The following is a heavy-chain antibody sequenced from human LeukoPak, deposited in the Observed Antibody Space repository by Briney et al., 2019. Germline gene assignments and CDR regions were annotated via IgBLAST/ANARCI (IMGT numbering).Heavy chain of an antibody. Sequence: PGGSLRLSCAASGFTFSSYSMNWVRQAPGRGLEWVSSIISSSSYIYYADSVKGRFTISRDNAKNSLFLQMNSLRAEDTAVYYCATQGPATYYDILTGYYSDYWGQGTLVTVSS. CDR1: GFTFSSYS. V-gene: IGHV3-21*01. J-gene: IGHJ4*02. D-gene: IGHD3-9*01. CDR3: ATQGPATYYDILTGYYSDY. CDR2: IISSSSYI.